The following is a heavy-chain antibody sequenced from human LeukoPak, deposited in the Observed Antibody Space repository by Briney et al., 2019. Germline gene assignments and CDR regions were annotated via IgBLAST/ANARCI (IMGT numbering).Heavy chain of an antibody. V-gene: IGHV4-30-2*01. D-gene: IGHD3-22*01. J-gene: IGHJ4*02. CDR2: IYHSGST. CDR3: ATHYYDSSGFFDY. Sequence: SQTLSLTCTVSGGSIGSGGYYWSWIRQPPGKGLEWIGYIYHSGSTYYNPSLKSRVTISVDRSKNQFSLKLSSVTAADTAVYYCATHYYDSSGFFDYWGQGTLVTVSS. CDR1: GGSIGSGGYY.